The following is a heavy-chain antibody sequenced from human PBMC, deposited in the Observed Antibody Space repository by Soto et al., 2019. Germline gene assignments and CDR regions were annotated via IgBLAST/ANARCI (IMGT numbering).Heavy chain of an antibody. CDR3: ARSIPVGNYFDY. D-gene: IGHD6-6*01. Sequence: SETLSLTCAVYGGSFSGYYWSWVRQPPGKGLEWIGEINHSGSTNYNPSLKSRVTISVDTSKNQFSLKLSSVTAADTAVYYCARSIPVGNYFDYWGQGTLVTVSS. V-gene: IGHV4-34*01. CDR1: GGSFSGYY. J-gene: IGHJ4*02. CDR2: INHSGST.